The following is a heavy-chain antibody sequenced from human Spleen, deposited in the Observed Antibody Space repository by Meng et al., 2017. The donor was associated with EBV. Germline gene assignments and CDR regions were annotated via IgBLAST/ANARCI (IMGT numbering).Heavy chain of an antibody. J-gene: IGHJ4*02. CDR3: ARVELPAAIGHFGY. V-gene: IGHV4-39*01. Sequence: GSGPRRVKASEAQSLTRTCPGGFISSSSYYGGWIRPPPGKGLEWIGSIYYNGNPFYNPSLKSRVSISVDTSKNQFSLKLSSVTAADTAVFYCARVELPAAIGHFGYWGQGTLVTVSS. D-gene: IGHD2-2*01. CDR2: IYYNGNP. CDR1: GGFISSSSYY.